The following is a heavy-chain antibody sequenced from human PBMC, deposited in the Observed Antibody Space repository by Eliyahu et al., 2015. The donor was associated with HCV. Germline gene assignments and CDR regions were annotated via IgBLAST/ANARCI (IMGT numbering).Heavy chain of an antibody. V-gene: IGHV3-9*01. CDR2: ISWNSGSR. CDR3: AKDIWPHYGTNPPDS. CDR1: GFNFXDFA. D-gene: IGHD4/OR15-4a*01. J-gene: IGHJ4*02. Sequence: EVQLVESGGGLVQPGGSLRLSCAASGFNFXDFAMHWVRQAPGKGLGWVSGISWNSGSRDYAVSVEGRFTISRDNAKNSLYLQMDSLGDEDTALYYCAKDIWPHYGTNPPDSWGQGTLVTVSS.